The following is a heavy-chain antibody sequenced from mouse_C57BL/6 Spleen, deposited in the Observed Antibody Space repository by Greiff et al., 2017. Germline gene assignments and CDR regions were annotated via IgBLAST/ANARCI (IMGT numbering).Heavy chain of an antibody. CDR2: IWSGGST. CDR1: GFSLTSYG. J-gene: IGHJ3*01. D-gene: IGHD2-4*01. CDR3: ARKGDYDGFAY. V-gene: IGHV2-2*01. Sequence: VKLEESGPGLVQPSQSLSITCTVSGFSLTSYGVHWVRQSPGKGLEWLGVIWSGGSTDYNAAFISRLSISKDNSKSQVFFKMNSLQADDTAIYYCARKGDYDGFAYWGQGTLVTVSA.